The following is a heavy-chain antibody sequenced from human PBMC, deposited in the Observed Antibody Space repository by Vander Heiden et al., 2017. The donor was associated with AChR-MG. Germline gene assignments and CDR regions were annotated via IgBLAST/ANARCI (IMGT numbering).Heavy chain of an antibody. Sequence: VQLVQSGSAVKTPGATVTISCKVSGHTVTASFIHGEHQAPGKGLEWRGLVDPKDGGTVYAKKFQDRVTITAETSSDTTYMEMSGLTSDDAGVYFCAYLSATFAFDGWGQGTLVTGSP. V-gene: IGHV1-69-2*01. J-gene: IGHJ4*02. CDR2: VDPKDGGT. CDR3: AYLSATFAFDG. D-gene: IGHD3-9*01. CDR1: GHTVTASF.